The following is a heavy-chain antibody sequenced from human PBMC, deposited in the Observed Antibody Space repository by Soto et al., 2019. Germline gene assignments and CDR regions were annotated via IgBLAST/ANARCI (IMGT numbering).Heavy chain of an antibody. V-gene: IGHV3-23*01. CDR1: GFTFSSYA. D-gene: IGHD3-3*01. J-gene: IGHJ6*02. CDR3: AKARAAIVGVVSPDFYCGMYV. Sequence: EVQLLESGGGLVQPGGSLRLSCAASGFTFSSYAMSWVRQAPGKGLEWVSAISGSGGSTYYADSVKGRFTISRDNSKNTRYLQMHSLRAEDTAVYYCAKARAAIVGVVSPDFYCGMYVWGQGTTVNGSS. CDR2: ISGSGGST.